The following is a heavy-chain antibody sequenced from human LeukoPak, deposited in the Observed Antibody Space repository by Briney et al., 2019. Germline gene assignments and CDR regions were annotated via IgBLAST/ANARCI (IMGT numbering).Heavy chain of an antibody. CDR3: ATDSSGWHEDY. CDR1: GCSISSGYY. V-gene: IGHV4-38-2*02. J-gene: IGHJ4*02. CDR2: IYHSGST. D-gene: IGHD6-19*01. Sequence: SETLSLTCTVSGCSISSGYYWGWIRQPPGKGLEWIGSIYHSGSTYYNPSLKSRVTISVDTSKNQFSLKLSSVTAADTAVYYCATDSSGWHEDYWGQGTLVTVTS.